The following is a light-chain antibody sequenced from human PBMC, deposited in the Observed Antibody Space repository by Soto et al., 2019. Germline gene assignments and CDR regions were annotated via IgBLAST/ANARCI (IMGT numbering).Light chain of an antibody. V-gene: IGLV2-14*01. CDR2: EVS. Sequence: QSVLTQPASVSGSPGQSITISCTGTSSDIGGYNYVSWYQQYPGNAPKLMIYEVSNRPSGVSDRFSGSKSGNTASLTISGLQAEDEADYYCNSYASTRTVIFGGGTKVTVL. CDR1: SSDIGGYNY. J-gene: IGLJ2*01. CDR3: NSYASTRTVI.